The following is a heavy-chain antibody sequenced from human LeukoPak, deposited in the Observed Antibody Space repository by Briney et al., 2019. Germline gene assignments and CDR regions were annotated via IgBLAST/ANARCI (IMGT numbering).Heavy chain of an antibody. CDR1: GYTFTGYY. J-gene: IGHJ4*02. CDR3: ARDHSQAAADTVDY. D-gene: IGHD6-13*01. Sequence: GASVKVSCKASGYTFTGYYMHWVRQAPGQGLEWMGWINPNSGGTNYAQKFQGRVTMTRDTSISTAYMELSRLRSDDTAVYYCARDHSQAAADTVDYWAQGTLVTVSS. CDR2: INPNSGGT. V-gene: IGHV1-2*02.